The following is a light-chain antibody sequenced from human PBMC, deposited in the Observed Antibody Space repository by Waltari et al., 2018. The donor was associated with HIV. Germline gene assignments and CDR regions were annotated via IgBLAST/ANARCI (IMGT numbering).Light chain of an antibody. V-gene: IGLV3-21*02. CDR1: NLESKS. CDR2: VDL. Sequence: SYELTQPHSVSVAPGQTAMITCGGNNLESKSVQWYQQKPGQAPVLVIYVDLDRPSGIPERFSGSVSGNTATLTISRVDAGDEADYYCQVWDRSSAQVIFGGGTKLAVL. CDR3: QVWDRSSAQVI. J-gene: IGLJ2*01.